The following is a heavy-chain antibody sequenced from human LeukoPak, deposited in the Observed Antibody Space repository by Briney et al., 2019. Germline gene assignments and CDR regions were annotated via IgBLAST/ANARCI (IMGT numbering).Heavy chain of an antibody. CDR3: ARQLGYCSAGTCYFDS. Sequence: HSGGSLRLSCAASGFTFNSYAMAWVRQAPGKGLEWVSSIASGRSPSYADSLEGRLTMSSDNAKNTLYLQMDNLRAEDTAIYYCARQLGYCSAGTCYFDSWGQGTQVAVSS. D-gene: IGHD2-15*01. CDR1: GFTFNSYA. J-gene: IGHJ4*02. CDR2: IASGRSP. V-gene: IGHV3-23*05.